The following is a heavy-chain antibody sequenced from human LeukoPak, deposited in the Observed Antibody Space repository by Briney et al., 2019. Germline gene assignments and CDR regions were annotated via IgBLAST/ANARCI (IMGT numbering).Heavy chain of an antibody. Sequence: PGGSLRLSCAASGFTLMSYGMNWVRQAPGKGLEWVSYISTSSYYIYYADSVMGRFTISRDDAKNSLYLQMDSLRADDTAVYYCARDASGSSTGLIDFWGQGTLVTVSS. CDR3: ARDASGSSTGLIDF. J-gene: IGHJ4*02. CDR1: GFTLMSYG. V-gene: IGHV3-21*01. D-gene: IGHD1-26*01. CDR2: ISTSSYYI.